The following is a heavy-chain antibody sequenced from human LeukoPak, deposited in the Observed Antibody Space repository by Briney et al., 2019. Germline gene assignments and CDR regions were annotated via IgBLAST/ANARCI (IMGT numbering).Heavy chain of an antibody. CDR3: ATDSPASGRRLGY. J-gene: IGHJ4*02. D-gene: IGHD1-26*01. V-gene: IGHV3-30*02. CDR1: GFTFTSYG. CDR2: IRYDGSNK. Sequence: GGSLRLSCAASGFTFTSYGMHWVRQAPGKGLEWVAFIRYDGSNKTYADSVKGRFTISRDNSENTLYLQVNSLRAEDTAVYYCATDSPASGRRLGYWGQGTLVTVSS.